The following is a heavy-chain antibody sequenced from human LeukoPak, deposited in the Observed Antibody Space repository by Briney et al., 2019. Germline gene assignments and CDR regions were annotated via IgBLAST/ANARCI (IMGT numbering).Heavy chain of an antibody. CDR3: ARDRITGVVTAPFDY. CDR2: IYSGGST. J-gene: IGHJ4*02. D-gene: IGHD2-21*02. Sequence: GGSLRLSCAASGFTVSSNYMSWVRQAPGKGLEWVSVIYSGGSTYYADSVKGRFTISRDSSRNTLYLQMNSLRAEDTAVYYCARDRITGVVTAPFDYWGQGTLVTVSS. V-gene: IGHV3-53*01. CDR1: GFTVSSNY.